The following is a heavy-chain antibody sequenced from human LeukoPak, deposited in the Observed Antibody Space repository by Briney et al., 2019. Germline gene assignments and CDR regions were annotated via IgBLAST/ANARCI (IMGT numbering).Heavy chain of an antibody. CDR1: GFTFRIYG. Sequence: PGGSLRLSCAASGFTFRIYGMNWVPQAPGKGLEWVSSISSTGGDIYYADSVRGRFTISRDNAKNSLYLQLNRLRAEDTAVYFCATDDLDYYYYYMDVWGKGTTLTVSS. J-gene: IGHJ6*03. V-gene: IGHV3-21*01. CDR2: ISSTGGDI. CDR3: ATDDLDYYYYYMDV.